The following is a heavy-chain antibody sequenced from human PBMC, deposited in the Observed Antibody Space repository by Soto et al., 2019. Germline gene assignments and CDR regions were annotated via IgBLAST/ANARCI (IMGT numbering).Heavy chain of an antibody. CDR1: GGSISSGGYY. CDR2: IYYSGNT. V-gene: IGHV4-31*03. D-gene: IGHD3-10*01. Sequence: QVQLQESGPGLVKPSQTLSLTCTVSGGSISSGGYYWSWIRQHPGKGLEWIGYIYYSGNTYYNPSLKSRVTISIDTSKNQFSLKLRSVTAADTAVYYCARAELAYYGSGEDYWGQGTLVTVSS. J-gene: IGHJ4*02. CDR3: ARAELAYYGSGEDY.